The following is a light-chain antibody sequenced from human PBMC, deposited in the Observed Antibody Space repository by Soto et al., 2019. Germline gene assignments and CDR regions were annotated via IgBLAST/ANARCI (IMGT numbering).Light chain of an antibody. CDR3: QQYGSSPRT. V-gene: IGKV3-20*01. J-gene: IGKJ1*01. CDR2: GAS. Sequence: IVWTHSPSTLSLSPLYRATLSCMAIQSVSINLSGYQQKPGQAPRLLIYGASTRATGIPARFSGSGSGTDFTLTISRLEPEDFAVYYCQQYGSSPRTFGQGTKVDIK. CDR1: QSVSIN.